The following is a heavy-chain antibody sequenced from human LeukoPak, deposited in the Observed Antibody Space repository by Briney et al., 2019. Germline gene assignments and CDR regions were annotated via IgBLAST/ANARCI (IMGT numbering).Heavy chain of an antibody. V-gene: IGHV1-18*01. J-gene: IGHJ6*02. CDR1: GYTFTSYG. D-gene: IGHD5-18*01. Sequence: GASVKVSCKASGYTFTSYGISWVRQAPGQGLEGMGWISAYNGNTNYAQKLQGRVTMTTDTSTSTAYMELRSLRSDDTAVYYCARDGYSYDTYYYGMDVWGQGTTVTVSS. CDR3: ARDGYSYDTYYYGMDV. CDR2: ISAYNGNT.